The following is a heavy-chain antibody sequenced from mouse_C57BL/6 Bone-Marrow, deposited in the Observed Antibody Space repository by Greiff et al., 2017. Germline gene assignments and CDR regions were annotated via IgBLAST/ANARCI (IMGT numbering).Heavy chain of an antibody. V-gene: IGHV8-12*01. CDR1: GFSLSTSGMG. CDR3: ARRTFITPWFAY. Sequence: QVTLKESGPGLLQSSQTLSLTCSFSGFSLSTSGMGVRWLSQPSGTGLEWLAHIYWDDDKRYNPSLKSRLTISKDTSRNQVFLRITSVDTADTASYCCARRTFITPWFAYWGQGTLVTVSA. D-gene: IGHD1-1*01. J-gene: IGHJ3*01. CDR2: IYWDDDK.